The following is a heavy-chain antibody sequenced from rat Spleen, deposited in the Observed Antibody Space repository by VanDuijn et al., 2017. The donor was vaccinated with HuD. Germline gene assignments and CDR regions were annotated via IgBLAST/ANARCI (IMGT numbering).Heavy chain of an antibody. Sequence: EVQLVESGGGLVQPGGSLKLSCAASGFAFSSYGMNWVRQAPKKGLEWVATISYDGSSTYYRDTVKGRFTIARENAKSTLYLQMDILRSEDTAPYYCATNYGGSPLFYSWGQGVMVTVSS. CDR3: ATNYGGSPLFYS. V-gene: IGHV5-7*01. CDR2: ISYDGSST. J-gene: IGHJ2*01. D-gene: IGHD1-11*01. CDR1: GFAFSSYG.